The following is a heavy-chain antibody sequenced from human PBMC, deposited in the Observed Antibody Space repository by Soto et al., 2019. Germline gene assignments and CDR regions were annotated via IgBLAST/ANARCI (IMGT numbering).Heavy chain of an antibody. D-gene: IGHD5-12*01. CDR2: INAGNGNT. CDR3: ARDRLGIVATISTYYYYGMDV. V-gene: IGHV1-3*01. J-gene: IGHJ6*02. Sequence: ASVKVSCKASGYTFTSYAMHWVRQVPGQRLEWMGWINAGNGNTKYSQKFQGRVTITRDTSASTAYMELSSLRSEDTAVYYCARDRLGIVATISTYYYYGMDVWGQGTTVTVSS. CDR1: GYTFTSYA.